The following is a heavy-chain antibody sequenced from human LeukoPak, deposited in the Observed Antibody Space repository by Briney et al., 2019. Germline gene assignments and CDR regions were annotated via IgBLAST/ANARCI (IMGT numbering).Heavy chain of an antibody. Sequence: ASVTVSCKASGYTFTGYYMHWVRQAPGQRLEWMGWINPNSGGTNYAQKFQGRVTMTRDTSISTAYMELSRLRSDDTAVYYCARVPIQLWLEEFSYWGQGTLVTVSS. J-gene: IGHJ4*02. D-gene: IGHD5-18*01. CDR1: GYTFTGYY. CDR3: ARVPIQLWLEEFSY. V-gene: IGHV1-2*02. CDR2: INPNSGGT.